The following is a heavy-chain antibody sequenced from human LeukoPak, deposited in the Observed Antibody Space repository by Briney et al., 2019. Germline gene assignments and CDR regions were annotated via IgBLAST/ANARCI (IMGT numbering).Heavy chain of an antibody. CDR1: GGSFSGYY. V-gene: IGHV4-34*01. CDR2: INHSGST. D-gene: IGHD6-13*01. Sequence: SETLSLTCAVYGGSFSGYYWSWIRQPPGKGLEWIGEINHSGSTNHNPSLKSRVTISVDTSKNQFSLKLSSVTAADTAVYYCARGFRFRYSSSDSDPWGQGTLVTVSS. J-gene: IGHJ5*02. CDR3: ARGFRFRYSSSDSDP.